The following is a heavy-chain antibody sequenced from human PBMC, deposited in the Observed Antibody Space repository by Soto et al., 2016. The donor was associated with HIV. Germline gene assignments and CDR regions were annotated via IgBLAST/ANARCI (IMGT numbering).Heavy chain of an antibody. V-gene: IGHV3-33*01. CDR2: IWYDGSNE. J-gene: IGHJ4*02. CDR3: ARDRGSGWGLKGNLDY. D-gene: IGHD6-19*01. Sequence: VQLVESGGGVVQPGRSLRLSCAASGFTFSSYGMHWVRQAPGKGLEWVAVIWYDGSNEYYADSMKGRFTISRDNSKNTLYLQMSSLRAEDTAVYYCARDRGSGWGLKGNLDYWGQGTLVTVSS. CDR1: GFTFSSYG.